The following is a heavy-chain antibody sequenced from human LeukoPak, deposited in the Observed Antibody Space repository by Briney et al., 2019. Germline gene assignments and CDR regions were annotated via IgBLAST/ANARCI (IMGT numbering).Heavy chain of an antibody. J-gene: IGHJ5*02. V-gene: IGHV1-8*03. CDR2: MNPNSGNR. CDR3: AREFQGYDFWSGYPLSIKWFDP. Sequence: ASVTVSCKASGYTFTSYGINWVRQATGQGLEWMGWMNPNSGNRGYAQKFQGRVTIPKNTSISTAYMELSSMRSEDTAVYYCAREFQGYDFWSGYPLSIKWFDPWGQGTLVTVSS. CDR1: GYTFTSYG. D-gene: IGHD3-3*01.